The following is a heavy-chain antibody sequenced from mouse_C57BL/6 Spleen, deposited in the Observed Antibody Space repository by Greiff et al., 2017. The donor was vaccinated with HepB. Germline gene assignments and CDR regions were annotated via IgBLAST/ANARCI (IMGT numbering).Heavy chain of an antibody. J-gene: IGHJ1*03. CDR3: ARNYYGSSHWYFDV. V-gene: IGHV5-17*01. CDR1: GFTFSDYG. CDR2: ISSGSSTI. Sequence: EVKLMESGGGLVKPGGSLKLSCAASGFTFSDYGMPWVRQAPEKGLEWVAYISSGSSTIYYADTVKGRFTISRDNAKNTLFLQMTSLRSEDTAMYYCARNYYGSSHWYFDVWGTGTTVTVSS. D-gene: IGHD1-1*01.